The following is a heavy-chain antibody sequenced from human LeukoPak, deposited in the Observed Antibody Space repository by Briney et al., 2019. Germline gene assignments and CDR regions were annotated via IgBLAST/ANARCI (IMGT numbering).Heavy chain of an antibody. CDR2: IYYSGST. Sequence: PSETLSLTCAVSGGSISSSSYYWGWIRQPPGKELEWIGSIYYSGSTSYNPSLKSRVTISVDTSKHQFSLKLSAGTAADTAVYYCARQGLDGGAFYWGQGTLVTVSS. CDR3: ARQGLDGGAFY. CDR1: GGSISSSSYY. D-gene: IGHD4-23*01. J-gene: IGHJ4*02. V-gene: IGHV4-39*01.